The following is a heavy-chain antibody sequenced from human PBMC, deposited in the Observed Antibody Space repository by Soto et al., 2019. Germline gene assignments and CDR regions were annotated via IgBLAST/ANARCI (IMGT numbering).Heavy chain of an antibody. V-gene: IGHV4-59*01. CDR3: ARGRRGYSYGFDY. CDR2: IYYSGTT. J-gene: IGHJ4*02. CDR1: GGSISSYY. D-gene: IGHD5-18*01. Sequence: PSETLSLTCTVSGGSISSYYWSWIRQPPGKGLEWIGYIYYSGTTNYNPSLKSRVTIAVATSKNQFSLKLSSVTAADTAVYYCARGRRGYSYGFDYWGQGTLVTVSS.